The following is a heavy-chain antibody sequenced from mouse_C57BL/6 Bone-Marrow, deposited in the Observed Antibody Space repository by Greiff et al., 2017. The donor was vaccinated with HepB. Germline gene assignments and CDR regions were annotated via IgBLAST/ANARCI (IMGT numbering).Heavy chain of an antibody. CDR2: IYPGSGST. Sequence: QVQLQQPGAELVKPGASVKMSCKASGYTFTSYWITWVKQRPGQGLEWIGDIYPGSGSTNYNEKFKSKATLTVDTSSSTAYMQLSSLTSEDSAVYYCARKKRRAYYAMDYWGQGTSVTVSS. CDR1: GYTFTSYW. D-gene: IGHD3-3*01. J-gene: IGHJ4*01. CDR3: ARKKRRAYYAMDY. V-gene: IGHV1-55*01.